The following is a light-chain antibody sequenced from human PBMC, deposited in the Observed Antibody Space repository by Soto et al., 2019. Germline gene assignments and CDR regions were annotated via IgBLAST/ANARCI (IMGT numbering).Light chain of an antibody. CDR1: QSISSSY. V-gene: IGKV3-20*01. J-gene: IGKJ1*01. CDR2: GTS. CDR3: HQYGSSPT. Sequence: ENVLTQSPGTLSLSPVERATLSCRASQSISSSYLAWYQQKPGQAPRLLIYGTSSRDTGIPDRFSGSGSGTDFTLTISRLEPEDFAVYYCHQYGSSPTFGQGTKVDIK.